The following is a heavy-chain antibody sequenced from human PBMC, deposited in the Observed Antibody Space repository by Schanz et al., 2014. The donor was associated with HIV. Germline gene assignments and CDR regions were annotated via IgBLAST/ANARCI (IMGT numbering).Heavy chain of an antibody. Sequence: QVQLVESGAEVKKPGSSVKVFCRASGGTFINYAFSWVRQAPGQGLEWMGGIIPLFGTSNYAQKFQGRATITADESTSTAYMELSSLRSGDTAVYYCASGRRSGIGWRMDVWGQGTTVSVSS. J-gene: IGHJ6*02. CDR1: GGTFINYA. V-gene: IGHV1-69*01. CDR3: ASGRRSGIGWRMDV. CDR2: IIPLFGTS. D-gene: IGHD6-19*01.